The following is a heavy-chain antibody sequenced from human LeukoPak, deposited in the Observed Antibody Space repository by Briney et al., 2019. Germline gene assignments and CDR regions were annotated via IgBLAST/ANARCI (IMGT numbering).Heavy chain of an antibody. D-gene: IGHD1-26*01. CDR2: ISNSGDTT. Sequence: GGSLRLSCAGSGFTFRSYAMNWVRQAPGKGLEWVSGISNSGDTTYYADSVKGRFTISRDNSKNTLYLQMDSLRAEDTAVYYCAIGWELHRFGYWGQGTLVTVSS. J-gene: IGHJ4*02. V-gene: IGHV3-23*01. CDR3: AIGWELHRFGY. CDR1: GFTFRSYA.